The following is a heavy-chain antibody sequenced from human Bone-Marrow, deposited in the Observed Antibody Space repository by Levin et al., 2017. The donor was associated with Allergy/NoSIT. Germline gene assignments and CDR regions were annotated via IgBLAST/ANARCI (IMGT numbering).Heavy chain of an antibody. J-gene: IGHJ6*02. Sequence: AGGSLRLSCAASGFTFSSYSMNWVRQAPGKGLEWVSSISSSSSYIYYADSVKGRFTISRDNAKNSLYLQMNSLRAEDTAVYYCARDLVWMNMYSGYDYSLDYDYGMDVWGQGTTVTVSS. D-gene: IGHD5-12*01. V-gene: IGHV3-21*01. CDR1: GFTFSSYS. CDR2: ISSSSSYI. CDR3: ARDLVWMNMYSGYDYSLDYDYGMDV.